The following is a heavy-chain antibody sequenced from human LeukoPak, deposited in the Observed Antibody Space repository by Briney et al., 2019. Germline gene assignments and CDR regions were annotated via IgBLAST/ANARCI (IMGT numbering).Heavy chain of an antibody. Sequence: SETLSLTCAVYGGSFSGYYWSWIRQPPGKGLEWIGEINHSGSTNYNPSLKSRVTISVDTSKDQFSLKLSSVTAADTAVYYCARLPYSSSWLGIDYWGQGTLVTVSS. CDR2: INHSGST. J-gene: IGHJ4*02. CDR3: ARLPYSSSWLGIDY. CDR1: GGSFSGYY. V-gene: IGHV4-34*01. D-gene: IGHD6-13*01.